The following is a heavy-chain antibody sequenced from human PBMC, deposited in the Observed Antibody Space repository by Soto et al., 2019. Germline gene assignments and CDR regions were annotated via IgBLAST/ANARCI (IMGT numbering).Heavy chain of an antibody. CDR3: ARQIYDSDTGPNFQYYFDS. CDR2: IDPSDSQT. V-gene: IGHV5-10-1*01. D-gene: IGHD3-22*01. Sequence: PGESLKISCKGSGYSFAGYWITWVRQKPGKGLEWMGRIDPSDSQTYYSPSFRGHVTISATKSITTVFLQWSSLRASDTAMYYCARQIYDSDTGPNFQYYFDSWGQGTPVTISS. CDR1: GYSFAGYW. J-gene: IGHJ4*02.